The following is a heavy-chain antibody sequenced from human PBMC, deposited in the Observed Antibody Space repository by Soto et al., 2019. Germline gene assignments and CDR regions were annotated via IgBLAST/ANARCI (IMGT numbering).Heavy chain of an antibody. D-gene: IGHD5-18*01. J-gene: IGHJ4*02. Sequence: EVQLVESGGGLVQPGGSLRLSCAASGFSLSDYWMHWVRQAPGEGLVWLSRITRDGSSTNYADSVKGRFTISRDNAKNTLNLQVNTVRGEDTAVYYCAIGANGYYYFDNWGQGTLVTVSS. CDR1: GFSLSDYW. V-gene: IGHV3-74*01. CDR2: ITRDGSST. CDR3: AIGANGYYYFDN.